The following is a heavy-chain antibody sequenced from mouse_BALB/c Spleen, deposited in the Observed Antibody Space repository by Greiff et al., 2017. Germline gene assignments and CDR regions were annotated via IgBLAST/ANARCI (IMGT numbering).Heavy chain of an antibody. J-gene: IGHJ3*01. D-gene: IGHD1-1*01. V-gene: IGHV1S29*02. Sequence: EVQLQQSGPELVKPGASVKISCKASGYTFTDYNMHWVKQSHGKSLEWIGYIYPYNGGTGYNQKFKSKATLTVDNSSSTAYMELRSLTSEDSAVYNCEKETYGSTWFVYWGQGSLVTVSA. CDR2: IYPYNGGT. CDR3: EKETYGSTWFVY. CDR1: GYTFTDYN.